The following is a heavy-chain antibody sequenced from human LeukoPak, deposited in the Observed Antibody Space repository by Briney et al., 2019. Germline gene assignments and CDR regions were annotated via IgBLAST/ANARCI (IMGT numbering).Heavy chain of an antibody. J-gene: IGHJ4*02. D-gene: IGHD5-18*01. CDR3: ARGASGYSYG. CDR1: GFTFSNYW. Sequence: GGSLRLSCAASGFTFSNYWMHWVRQAPGKGLVWVSRINSDRSTTSYADSVKGRFTISRDNAKNTLHLQMNSLRAEDTAVYYCARGASGYSYGWGQGTLVTVSS. CDR2: INSDRSTT. V-gene: IGHV3-74*01.